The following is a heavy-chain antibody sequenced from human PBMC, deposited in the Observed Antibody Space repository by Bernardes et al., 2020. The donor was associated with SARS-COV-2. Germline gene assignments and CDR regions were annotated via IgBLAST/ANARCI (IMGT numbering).Heavy chain of an antibody. J-gene: IGHJ6*02. CDR3: AKDDYPRYDSSGYYYYYGMDV. CDR1: GFTFSSYA. D-gene: IGHD3-22*01. CDR2: ISGSGGST. V-gene: IGHV3-23*01. Sequence: GGSLRLSCAASGFTFSSYAMSWVRQAPGKGLEWVSAISGSGGSTYYADSVKGRFTISRDNSKNTLYLQMNSLRAEDTAVYYCAKDDYPRYDSSGYYYYYGMDVWGQGTTVTVSS.